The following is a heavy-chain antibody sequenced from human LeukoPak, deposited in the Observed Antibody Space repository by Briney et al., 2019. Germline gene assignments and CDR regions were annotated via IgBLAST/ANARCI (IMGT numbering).Heavy chain of an antibody. CDR1: GFTFSNFE. Sequence: QAGGSLRLSCAASGFTFSNFEMNWVRQAPGKGLEWVSFITTSGSTTYYADSVKGRFTISRDNSKNSLYLQMNSLRTEDTALYYCAKDFHYFDYWGQGTLVTVSS. J-gene: IGHJ4*02. CDR2: ITTSGSTT. V-gene: IGHV3-48*03. CDR3: AKDFHYFDY.